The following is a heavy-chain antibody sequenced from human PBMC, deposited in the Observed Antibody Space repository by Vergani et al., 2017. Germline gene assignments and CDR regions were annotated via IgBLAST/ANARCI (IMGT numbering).Heavy chain of an antibody. V-gene: IGHV1-69*01. CDR2: IIPIFGTE. Sequence: QVQLVQSGAEVKKPGSSVKVSCKASGGTFGRYAISWVRQAPGQGLEWMGGIIPIFGTENYAQKFQGRVTLSADESTSTAYMELSRLRSEDTAVYYCAREPPPEYWLGGSCYLDNWGQGTLVTVSS. CDR1: GGTFGRYA. D-gene: IGHD2-15*01. CDR3: AREPPPEYWLGGSCYLDN. J-gene: IGHJ4*02.